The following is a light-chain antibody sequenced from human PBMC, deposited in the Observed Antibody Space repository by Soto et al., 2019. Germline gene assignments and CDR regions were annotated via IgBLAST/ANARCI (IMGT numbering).Light chain of an antibody. J-gene: IGKJ3*01. CDR2: GAS. V-gene: IGKV1-9*01. CDR1: QGISSY. Sequence: DIQLTQSPSFLSASVGDRVTITCRASQGISSYLVWYQQKPGKAPKLLIYGASTLQSGVPSRFSGSGSGTEFTLTVSSLQPEDFATFYCQQLKSSPFTFGPGTTVDI. CDR3: QQLKSSPFT.